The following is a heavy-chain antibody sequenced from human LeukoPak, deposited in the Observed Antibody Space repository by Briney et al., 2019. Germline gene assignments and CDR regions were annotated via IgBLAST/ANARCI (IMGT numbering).Heavy chain of an antibody. D-gene: IGHD3-22*01. J-gene: IGHJ4*02. CDR3: ARGVTTTKRLCDY. CDR1: GYTFTGYY. V-gene: IGHV1-2*02. CDR2: INPNSGGT. Sequence: ASVKVSCKASGYTFTGYYMHWVRQAPGQGLEWMGWINPNSGGTNYAQKFQGRVTMTRDTSVSTAYMELSRLRSDDTAVYYCARGVTTTKRLCDYWGQETLVTVSS.